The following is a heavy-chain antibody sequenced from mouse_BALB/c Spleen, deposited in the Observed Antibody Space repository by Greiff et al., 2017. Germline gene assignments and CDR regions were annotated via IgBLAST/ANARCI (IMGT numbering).Heavy chain of an antibody. CDR1: GYTFTSYN. Sequence: QVQLQQPGAELVKPGASVKMSCKASGYTFTSYNMHWVKQTPGQGLEWIGAIYPGNGDTSYNQKFKGKATLTADKSSSTAYMQLSSLTSEDSAVYYCARGGVYGRWYFDGWGAGTTVTVSS. CDR2: IYPGNGDT. V-gene: IGHV1-12*01. J-gene: IGHJ1*01. D-gene: IGHD2-1*01. CDR3: ARGGVYGRWYFDG.